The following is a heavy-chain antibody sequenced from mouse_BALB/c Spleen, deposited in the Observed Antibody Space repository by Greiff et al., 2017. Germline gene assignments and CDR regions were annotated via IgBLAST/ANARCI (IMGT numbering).Heavy chain of an antibody. CDR1: GYTFTEYI. V-gene: IGHV1-62-2*01. D-gene: IGHD4-1*01. CDR3: ARDEEESGATWFAY. Sequence: QVQLQQSGAGLVKPGASVKLSCKASGYTFTEYIIHWVKQRTGQGLEWIGWFYPGSGSIKYNEKFKDKATLTADKSSSTVYMELSRLTSEDAAVYFCARDEEESGATWFAYWGQGTLVTVSA. J-gene: IGHJ3*01. CDR2: FYPGSGSI.